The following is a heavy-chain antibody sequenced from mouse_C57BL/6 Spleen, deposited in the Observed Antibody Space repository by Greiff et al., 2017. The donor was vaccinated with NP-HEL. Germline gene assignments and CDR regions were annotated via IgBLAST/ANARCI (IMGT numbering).Heavy chain of an antibody. V-gene: IGHV1-69*01. J-gene: IGHJ1*03. CDR2: IDPSDSYT. D-gene: IGHD2-5*01. Sequence: QVQLKQPGAELVMPGASVKLSCKASGYTFTSYWMHWVKQRPGQGLEWIGEIDPSDSYTNYNQKFKGKSTLTVDKSSSTAYMQLSSLTSEDSAVYYCARRDYSNYAGWYFDVWGTGTTVTVSS. CDR1: GYTFTSYW. CDR3: ARRDYSNYAGWYFDV.